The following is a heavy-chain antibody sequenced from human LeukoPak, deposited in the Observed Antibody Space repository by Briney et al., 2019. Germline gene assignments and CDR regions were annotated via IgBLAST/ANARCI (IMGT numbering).Heavy chain of an antibody. CDR2: IYTSGST. Sequence: SETLSLTCTVSGGSISSYYWSWFRQPAGKGLEWIGRIYTSGSTNYNPSLKSRVTISVDTSKNQFSLKLSSVTAADTAVYYCATTRMVRGVIGTWFDPWGQGTLVTVSS. J-gene: IGHJ5*02. CDR1: GGSISSYY. D-gene: IGHD3-10*01. CDR3: ATTRMVRGVIGTWFDP. V-gene: IGHV4-4*07.